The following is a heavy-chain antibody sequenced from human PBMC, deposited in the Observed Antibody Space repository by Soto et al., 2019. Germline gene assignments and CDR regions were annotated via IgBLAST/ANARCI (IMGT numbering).Heavy chain of an antibody. CDR2: IYYSGSSGTT. CDR3: ARPTYYYDSSGPPAY. Sequence: SETLSLTCAVSGGSISSGGYSWSWIRQPPGKGLEWIGYIYYSGSSGTTNYNPSLKSRVTMLIDTSKNQFSLKLNSVTAADTAMYYCARPTYYYDSSGPPAYWGQGTLVTVSS. J-gene: IGHJ4*02. CDR1: GGSISSGGYS. D-gene: IGHD3-22*01. V-gene: IGHV4-61*08.